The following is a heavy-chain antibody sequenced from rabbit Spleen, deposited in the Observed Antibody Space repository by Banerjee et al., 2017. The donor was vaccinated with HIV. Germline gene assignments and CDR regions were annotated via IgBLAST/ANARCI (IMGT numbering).Heavy chain of an antibody. CDR2: INTYTGKS. D-gene: IGHD8-1*01. Sequence: QEQLEESGGGLVKPEGSLTLTCKASGFSFSDRDVMCWVRQAPGKGLEWIACINTYTGKSVYASWATGRFTISRTSSTTVTLQMTSLTAADTATYFCAKSVPGDAGYSYVTDLGLWGPGTLVTVS. CDR3: AKSVPGDAGYSYVTDLGL. J-gene: IGHJ4*01. CDR1: GFSFSDRDV. V-gene: IGHV1S45*01.